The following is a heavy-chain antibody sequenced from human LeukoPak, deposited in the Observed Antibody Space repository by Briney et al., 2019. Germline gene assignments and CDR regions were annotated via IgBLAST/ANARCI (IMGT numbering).Heavy chain of an antibody. Sequence: PGGSLRLSCAASGFTFSDYYMRWIRQARGKGLEWVSAISGSGGSTYYADSVKGRFTISRDNSKNTLYLQMNSLRAEDTAVYYCAKGRLYDSSGHYWGQGTLVIVSS. CDR2: ISGSGGST. CDR3: AKGRLYDSSGHY. J-gene: IGHJ4*02. V-gene: IGHV3-23*01. D-gene: IGHD3-22*01. CDR1: GFTFSDYY.